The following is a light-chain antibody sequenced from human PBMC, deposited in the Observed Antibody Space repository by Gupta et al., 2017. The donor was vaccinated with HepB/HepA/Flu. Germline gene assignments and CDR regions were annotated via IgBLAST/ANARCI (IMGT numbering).Light chain of an antibody. CDR3: SSSSSTTTLVL. CDR2: DVT. CDR1: SSDVGAYNS. V-gene: IGLV2-14*03. Sequence: QPALTQPASVSGSPGQSITISCTGTSSDVGAYNSVSWYQQYPGKAPRLLIYDVTSRPSGISNRFSGSKSGNTASLTISGLQAEDEADYYCSSSSSTTTLVLFGGGTKLTVL. J-gene: IGLJ2*01.